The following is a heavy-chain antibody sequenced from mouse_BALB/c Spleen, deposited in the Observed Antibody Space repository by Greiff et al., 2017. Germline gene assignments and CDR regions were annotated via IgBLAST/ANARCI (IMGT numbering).Heavy chain of an antibody. CDR1: GFTFSSYT. CDR3: ARQGYGSSYYAMDY. J-gene: IGHJ4*01. Sequence: EVKLVESGGGLVQPGGSLKLSCAASGFTFSSYTMSWVRQTPEKRLEWVAYISNGGGSTYYPDTVKGRFTISRDNAKNTLYLQMSSLKSEDTAMFYCARQGYGSSYYAMDYWGQGTSVTVSS. CDR2: ISNGGGST. V-gene: IGHV5-12-2*01. D-gene: IGHD1-1*01.